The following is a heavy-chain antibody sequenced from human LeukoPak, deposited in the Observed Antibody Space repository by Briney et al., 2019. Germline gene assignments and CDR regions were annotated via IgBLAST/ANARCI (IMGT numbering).Heavy chain of an antibody. CDR3: ARVVRLGPLDY. J-gene: IGHJ4*02. CDR1: GFTVSSNY. CDR2: IYSGGST. D-gene: IGHD3-10*01. Sequence: GGSLRLSCAASGFTVSSNYMSWVRQAPGKGLEWVSVIYSGGSTYYADSVKGRFTISRDNSKNTLYLQMNSLRAEDTAVYYCARVVRLGPLDYWGQGTLVTVSS. V-gene: IGHV3-53*01.